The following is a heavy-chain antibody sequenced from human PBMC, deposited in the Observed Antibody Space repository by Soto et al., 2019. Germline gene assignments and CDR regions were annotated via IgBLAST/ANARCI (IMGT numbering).Heavy chain of an antibody. V-gene: IGHV3-23*01. Sequence: GGSRRLSCAASGVTINNYAMNWVPQAPGKGLEWVATISGTGGSTYYADSVKGRFTISRDNSKNTLYLQMNSLRVEDTAVYYCAKDRLGGNFDYWGQGTQVTVSS. CDR1: GVTINNYA. CDR2: ISGTGGST. J-gene: IGHJ4*02. CDR3: AKDRLGGNFDY.